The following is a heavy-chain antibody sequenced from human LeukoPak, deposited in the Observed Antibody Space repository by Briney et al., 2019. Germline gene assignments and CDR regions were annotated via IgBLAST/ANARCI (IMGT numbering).Heavy chain of an antibody. CDR1: GGSISSGGYY. Sequence: SETLSLTCTVSGGSISSGGYYWSWIRQPPGKGLEWIGYIYHSGSTYYNPSLKSRVTISVDRSKNQFSLKLSSVTAADTAVYYCIGSYDVTFDYWGQGTLVTVSS. J-gene: IGHJ4*02. D-gene: IGHD5-18*01. V-gene: IGHV4-30-2*01. CDR3: IGSYDVTFDY. CDR2: IYHSGST.